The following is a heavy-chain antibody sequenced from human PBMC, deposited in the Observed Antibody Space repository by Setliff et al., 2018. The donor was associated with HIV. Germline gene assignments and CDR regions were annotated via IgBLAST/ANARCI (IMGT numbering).Heavy chain of an antibody. V-gene: IGHV1-69-2*01. CDR3: ARSLREYSYGSPDY. CDR2: VDPEDGET. D-gene: IGHD5-18*01. Sequence: VASVKVSCKASGYTFTDYYMHWVQQAPGKGLEWMGRVDPEDGETIYAEKFQGRVTITADTSTDTAYMELSSLRSEDTAIYYCARSLREYSYGSPDYWGPGTLVTVSS. CDR1: GYTFTDYY. J-gene: IGHJ4*02.